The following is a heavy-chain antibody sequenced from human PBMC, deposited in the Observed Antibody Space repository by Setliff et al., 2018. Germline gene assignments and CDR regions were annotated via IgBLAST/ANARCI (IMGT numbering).Heavy chain of an antibody. CDR1: GGSISSYS. Sequence: SETLSLTCTVSGGSISSYSWSWIRQPPGKGLQWSGYISYSGATNYNPSLKSRVTISVDTSKNQFSLKLSSVTAADTAVYYCARHASSYSDNSGYYYDLYYYNYMDVWGKGTTVTVSS. D-gene: IGHD3-22*01. CDR2: ISYSGAT. V-gene: IGHV4-59*08. J-gene: IGHJ6*03. CDR3: ARHASSYSDNSGYYYDLYYYNYMDV.